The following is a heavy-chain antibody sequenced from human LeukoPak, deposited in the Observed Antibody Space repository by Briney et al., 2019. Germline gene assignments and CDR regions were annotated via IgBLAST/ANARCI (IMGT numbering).Heavy chain of an antibody. J-gene: IGHJ5*02. CDR2: INHSGST. Sequence: SETLSLTCAVYGGSFSGYYWSWIRQPPGKGLEWIGEINHSGSTNYNPSLKSRVTISVDTSKNQFSLKLSSVTAADTAVYYCARGLEWIATSGWSDPWGQGTLVTVSS. CDR3: ARGLEWIATSGWSDP. CDR1: GGSFSGYY. D-gene: IGHD3-3*01. V-gene: IGHV4-34*01.